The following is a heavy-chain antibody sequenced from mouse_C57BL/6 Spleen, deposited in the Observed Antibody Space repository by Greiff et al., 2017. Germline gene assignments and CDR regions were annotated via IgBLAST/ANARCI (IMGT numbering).Heavy chain of an antibody. Sequence: EVKLQESGAELVRPGASVKLSCTASGFNIKDDYMHWVKQRPEQGLEWIGWIDPENGDTEYASKFQGKATITADTSSNTAYLQLSSLTSEDTAVYYCTTPIYYGNQAWFAYWGQGTLVTVSA. J-gene: IGHJ3*01. D-gene: IGHD2-1*01. CDR3: TTPIYYGNQAWFAY. V-gene: IGHV14-4*01. CDR1: GFNIKDDY. CDR2: IDPENGDT.